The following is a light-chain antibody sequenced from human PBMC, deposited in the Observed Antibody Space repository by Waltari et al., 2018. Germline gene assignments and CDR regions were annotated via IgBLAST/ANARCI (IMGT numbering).Light chain of an antibody. CDR3: AAWDDNLNGFNV. J-gene: IGLJ6*01. V-gene: IGLV1-44*01. Sequence: QSVLTQPPSASGTPGQRVTISCSGSSSNIGRNTVNWYQQLPGTAPKLLIYSNNQRPSGVPDRFSGSKSGTSAALAISVLQAGDEADYYCAAWDDNLNGFNVFGSGTKVTVL. CDR1: SSNIGRNT. CDR2: SNN.